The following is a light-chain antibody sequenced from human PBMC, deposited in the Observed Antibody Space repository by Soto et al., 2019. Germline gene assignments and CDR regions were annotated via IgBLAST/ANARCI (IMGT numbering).Light chain of an antibody. CDR3: QQSYSTPIT. Sequence: DIQMTQSPSSLSASVGDRVTITCRASQSIASYLNWYQQKPGKAPKILIYAASSLQSGVPSRFSGSGSGTDFTLIISSLQPEDFATYFCQQSYSTPITFGQGTRLEMK. CDR2: AAS. CDR1: QSIASY. J-gene: IGKJ5*01. V-gene: IGKV1-39*01.